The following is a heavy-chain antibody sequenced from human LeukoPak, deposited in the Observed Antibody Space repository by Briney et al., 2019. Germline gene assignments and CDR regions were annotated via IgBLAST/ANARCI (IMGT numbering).Heavy chain of an antibody. CDR3: ARDLTVTPLYYFDY. CDR1: GFTVSSNY. J-gene: IGHJ4*02. CDR2: IYSGGST. Sequence: PGGSLRLSCAASGFTVSSNYMSWVRQAPGKGLEWVSVIYSGGSTYYADSVKGRFTISRDNSKNTLYLQMNSLRAEDTAVYYCARDLTVTPLYYFDYWGQGTLVTVSS. D-gene: IGHD4-17*01. V-gene: IGHV3-53*01.